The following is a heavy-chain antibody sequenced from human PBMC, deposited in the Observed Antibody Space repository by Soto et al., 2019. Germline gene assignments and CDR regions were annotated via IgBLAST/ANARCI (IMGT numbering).Heavy chain of an antibody. D-gene: IGHD6-19*01. CDR1: GFTFSSYS. J-gene: IGHJ6*02. V-gene: IGHV3-21*01. CDR2: ISSSSSYI. CDR3: ARDGGARGWLYYYYGMDV. Sequence: PVGSLRLSCAASGFTFSSYSMNWVRQAPGKGLEWVSSISSSSSYIYYADSVKGRFTISRDNAKNSLYLQMNSLRAEDTAVYYCARDGGARGWLYYYYGMDVCGQGTTVTVSS.